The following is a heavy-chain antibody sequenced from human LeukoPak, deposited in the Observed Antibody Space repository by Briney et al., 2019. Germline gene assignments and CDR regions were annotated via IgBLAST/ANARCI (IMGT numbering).Heavy chain of an antibody. J-gene: IGHJ4*02. V-gene: IGHV1-69*13. D-gene: IGHD3-22*01. CDR2: IIPIFGTA. CDR3: ATNPPEYYYDSSGYYADY. Sequence: ASVKVSCKASGGTFSSYAISWVRQAPGQGLEWMGGIIPIFGTANYAQKFQGRVTITADESTSTAYMELRSLRSEDTAVYYCATNPPEYYYDSSGYYADYWGQGTLVTVSS. CDR1: GGTFSSYA.